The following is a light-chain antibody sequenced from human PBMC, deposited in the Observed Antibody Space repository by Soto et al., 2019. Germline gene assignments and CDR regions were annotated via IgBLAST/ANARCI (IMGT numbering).Light chain of an antibody. CDR2: AAS. CDR3: QQSYSTPRT. CDR1: QSISSY. J-gene: IGKJ1*01. Sequence: DIQMTQSPSSLSASVGDRVTITCRASQSISSYLNWYQQKPGKAPKLLIYAASSLQSVVPSRFSGCGSGTDFTLTISSLQPEDFATYYYQQSYSTPRTFGQGTKVEIK. V-gene: IGKV1-39*01.